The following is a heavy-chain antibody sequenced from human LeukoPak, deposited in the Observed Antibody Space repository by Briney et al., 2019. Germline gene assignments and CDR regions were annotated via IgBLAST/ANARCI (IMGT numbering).Heavy chain of an antibody. D-gene: IGHD4-23*01. CDR1: GFTFNSYW. J-gene: IGHJ4*02. V-gene: IGHV3-23*01. CDR2: ISAGGGVT. Sequence: PGGSLRLSCAASGFTFNSYWMHWVRQAPGKGLEWVSAISAGGGVTYYADSVEGRFTISRDDSKNTLYLQMNSLRAEDTAVYYCAKDGIRWSHFDSWGQGTLVTVSS. CDR3: AKDGIRWSHFDS.